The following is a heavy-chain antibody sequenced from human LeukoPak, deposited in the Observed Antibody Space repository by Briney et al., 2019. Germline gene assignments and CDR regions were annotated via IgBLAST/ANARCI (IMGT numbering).Heavy chain of an antibody. J-gene: IGHJ4*02. CDR2: ISSGSSYI. Sequence: GGSVRLSCAAAGFTFSSYSMNWVRQAPGKGLEWGSSISSGSSYIYYAYSVKGRFTMSRDNATNSLYLQMNRLRGEDSAVYYCARHSGGYVPLEFDYRGQGTLVIVSS. D-gene: IGHD5-12*01. CDR3: ARHSGGYVPLEFDY. CDR1: GFTFSSYS. V-gene: IGHV3-21*01.